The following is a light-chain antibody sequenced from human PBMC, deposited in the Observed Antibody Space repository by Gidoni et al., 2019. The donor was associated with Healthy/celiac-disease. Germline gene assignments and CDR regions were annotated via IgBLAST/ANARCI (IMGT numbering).Light chain of an antibody. CDR3: QQYNNWPPMCS. J-gene: IGKJ2*04. V-gene: IGKV3-15*01. CDR2: GAS. CDR1: QSVSSN. Sequence: EIVMMQSPATLSVSPGERATLSCRASQSVSSNLAWYQQKPGQAPRLLIYGASTRATGIPARFSGSGSGTEFTLTISSLQSEDFAVYYCQQYNNWPPMCSFXQXTKLEIK.